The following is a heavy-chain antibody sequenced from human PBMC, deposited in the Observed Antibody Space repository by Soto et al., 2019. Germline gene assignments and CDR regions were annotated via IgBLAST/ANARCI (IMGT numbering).Heavy chain of an antibody. CDR3: AKDRRADWESYYYYAMDV. J-gene: IGHJ6*02. V-gene: IGHV1-69*01. Sequence: QVQLVQSGAEVKKPGSSVKVSCKASGGTFSSFTISWVRQSPGQGLEWMGGIIPIYGTANYAQKFQGRVTITADASRRTVYMELSSLRSEDTAVYYCAKDRRADWESYYYYAMDVWGQGTTVTVSS. CDR1: GGTFSSFT. CDR2: IIPIYGTA. D-gene: IGHD1-26*01.